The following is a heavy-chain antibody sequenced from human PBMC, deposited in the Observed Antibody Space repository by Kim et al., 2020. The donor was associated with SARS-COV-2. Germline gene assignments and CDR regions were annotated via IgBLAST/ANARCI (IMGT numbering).Heavy chain of an antibody. D-gene: IGHD3-22*01. CDR3: ARTFYDSSAYYYIDY. CDR1: GYTFTTYG. CDR2: INTNTGNP. Sequence: ASVKVSCKASGYTFTTYGMNWVQQAPGQGLEWMGWINTNTGNPTFAQGFTGRFVFSLDTSVSTAYLQISSLEAEDTAVYYCARTFYDSSAYYYIDYWGQGTLVTVSS. V-gene: IGHV7-4-1*02. J-gene: IGHJ4*02.